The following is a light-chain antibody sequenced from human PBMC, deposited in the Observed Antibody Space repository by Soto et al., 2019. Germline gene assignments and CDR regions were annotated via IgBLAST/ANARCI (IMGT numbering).Light chain of an antibody. CDR2: AAS. Sequence: IQLTQSPSSLSTSVGDSVTITCRASQSISNFLNWYQHKPGKAPDLLIYAASTLFSGVPSRFRGSGSGTDFTLTITSPQPEDFATYYCQQSYRATYPFGQGTKVDIX. CDR1: QSISNF. CDR3: QQSYRATYP. J-gene: IGKJ2*01. V-gene: IGKV1-39*01.